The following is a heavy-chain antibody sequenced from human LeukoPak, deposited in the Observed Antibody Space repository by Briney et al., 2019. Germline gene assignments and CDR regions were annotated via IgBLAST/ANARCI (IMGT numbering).Heavy chain of an antibody. D-gene: IGHD6-13*01. J-gene: IGHJ4*02. V-gene: IGHV3-23*01. Sequence: GGSLRLSCAASGFTFSSYAMSWVRQAPGKGLEWVSAISGSGGSTYYADSVKGRFTISRDNSKNTLYLQMNSLRAEDTAVYYCANGLYSSSWYYFDYWGQGTLVTVSS. CDR2: ISGSGGST. CDR3: ANGLYSSSWYYFDY. CDR1: GFTFSSYA.